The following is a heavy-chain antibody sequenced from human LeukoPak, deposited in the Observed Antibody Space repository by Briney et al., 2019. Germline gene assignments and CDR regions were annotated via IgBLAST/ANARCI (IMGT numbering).Heavy chain of an antibody. CDR3: AKYRGFGDSYDS. D-gene: IGHD3-10*01. CDR1: GFPFSKNA. V-gene: IGHV3-23*01. Sequence: GGSLRLSCAASGFPFSKNAMSWVRQAPGKGLEWVSSIGGSGGSTYYADAVKGRFTISRDTSKNTLYLRMNSLRAEDAAVYYCAKYRGFGDSYDSWGQGTLVTVSS. CDR2: IGGSGGST. J-gene: IGHJ4*02.